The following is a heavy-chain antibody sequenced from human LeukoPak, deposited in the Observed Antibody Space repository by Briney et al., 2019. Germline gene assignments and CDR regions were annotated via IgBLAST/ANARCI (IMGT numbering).Heavy chain of an antibody. CDR1: GFTFSSYS. D-gene: IGHD5-24*01. CDR3: AGEDGYKDNYYYYYMDV. V-gene: IGHV3-21*01. J-gene: IGHJ6*03. Sequence: GGSLRLSCAASGFTFSSYSMNWVRQAPGKGLEWVSSISSSSSYIYYADSVKGRFTISRDNAKNSLYLQMNSLRAEDTAVYYCAGEDGYKDNYYYYYMDVWGKGTTVTVSS. CDR2: ISSSSSYI.